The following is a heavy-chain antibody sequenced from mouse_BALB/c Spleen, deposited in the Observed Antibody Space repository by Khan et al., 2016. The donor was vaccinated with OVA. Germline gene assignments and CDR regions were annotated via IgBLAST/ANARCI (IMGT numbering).Heavy chain of an antibody. CDR1: GFNIKDTY. CDR3: ARINE. J-gene: IGHJ2*01. V-gene: IGHV14-3*02. CDR2: IDPANGNT. Sequence: VQLKESGAELVKPGASVKLSCTASGFNIKDTYIHWVKQRPEQGLEWIGRIDPANGNTKYDPKFQGKATITADTSSNTAYLQLSSLPSEDTAVYYCARINEWGQGTTLTVSS.